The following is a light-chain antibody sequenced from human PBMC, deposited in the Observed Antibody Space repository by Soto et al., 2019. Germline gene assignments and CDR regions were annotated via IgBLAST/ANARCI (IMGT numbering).Light chain of an antibody. CDR1: QTISSW. CDR3: QQYGSYSRT. Sequence: DIQMTQSPSTLSGSVGDRVTITCRASQTISSWLAWYQQKPGKAPKLLIYKASTLKSGVPARFSGSGSATDFTLSISSLHPDDFATYYCQQYGSYSRTFGQGTKVDIK. CDR2: KAS. V-gene: IGKV1-5*03. J-gene: IGKJ1*01.